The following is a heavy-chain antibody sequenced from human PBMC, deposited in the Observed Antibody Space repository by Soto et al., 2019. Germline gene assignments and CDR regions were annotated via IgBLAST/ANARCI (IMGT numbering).Heavy chain of an antibody. CDR1: GFSLCTSGVG. CDR2: IYWDDDK. V-gene: IGHV2-5*02. CDR3: AHSRIPNWGSRGAFDY. D-gene: IGHD7-27*01. Sequence: QITLKESGPTLVKPTQTLTLTCTFSGFSLCTSGVGVGWIRPPPGKALECLALIYWDDDKRYSPALKSRLTITKDTSKNQVLLTMTNMDPVDTATYYCAHSRIPNWGSRGAFDYWGQGTLVTVSS. J-gene: IGHJ4*02.